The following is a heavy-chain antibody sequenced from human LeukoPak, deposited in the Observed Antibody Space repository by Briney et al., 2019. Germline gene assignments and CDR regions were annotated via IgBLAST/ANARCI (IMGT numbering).Heavy chain of an antibody. V-gene: IGHV3-21*01. Sequence: PGGSLRLSCAASGFTFSNYNMNWVRQAPGKGLEWVSSISSRSSYIYYADSVKGRFTISRDNAKNSLYLQMNSLRAEDTAVYYCARGPSGYHNTGGQGTLVTVSS. CDR2: ISSRSSYI. D-gene: IGHD5-12*01. CDR1: GFTFSNYN. CDR3: ARGPSGYHNT. J-gene: IGHJ4*02.